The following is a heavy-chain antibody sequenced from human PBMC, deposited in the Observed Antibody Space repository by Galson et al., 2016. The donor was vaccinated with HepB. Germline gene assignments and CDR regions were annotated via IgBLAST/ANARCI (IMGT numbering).Heavy chain of an antibody. CDR3: VSGRPVFPGMDV. CDR1: GFTFSIYW. D-gene: IGHD1-14*01. V-gene: IGHV3-74*01. CDR2: IYLDGRTI. J-gene: IGHJ6*02. Sequence: SLRLSCAASGFTFSIYWMHWVRQAPGKGLVWVSRIYLDGRTINYADSVKCRFTISRDNAKNTLNLEMNSLRAEDTAVYYSVSGRPVFPGMDVRGQGTTVTVSS.